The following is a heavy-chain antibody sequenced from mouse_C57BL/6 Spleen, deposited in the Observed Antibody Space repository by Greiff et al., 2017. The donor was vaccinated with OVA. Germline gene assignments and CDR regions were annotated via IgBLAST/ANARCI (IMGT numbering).Heavy chain of an antibody. CDR1: GFTFSSYT. Sequence: EVKLVESGGGLVKPGGSLKLSCAASGFTFSSYTMSWVRQTPEKRLEWVATISGGGGNTYYPDSVKGRFTISRDNAKNTLYLQMSSLRSEDTALYYCARHPDGYYEDAMDYWGQGTSVTVSS. V-gene: IGHV5-9*01. J-gene: IGHJ4*01. CDR3: ARHPDGYYEDAMDY. D-gene: IGHD2-3*01. CDR2: ISGGGGNT.